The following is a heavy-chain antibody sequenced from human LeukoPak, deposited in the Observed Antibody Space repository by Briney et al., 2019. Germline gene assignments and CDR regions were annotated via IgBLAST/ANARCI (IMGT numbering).Heavy chain of an antibody. J-gene: IGHJ4*02. D-gene: IGHD2-21*02. CDR2: INPNSGGT. Sequence: ASVKVSCKASGYTFTGYYMHWVRQAPGQGLEWMGWINPNSGGTNYVQKFQGRVTMTRDTSISTAYMELSRLRSDDTAVYYCARDRCGDCYYFDYWGQGTLVTVSS. CDR3: ARDRCGDCYYFDY. V-gene: IGHV1-2*02. CDR1: GYTFTGYY.